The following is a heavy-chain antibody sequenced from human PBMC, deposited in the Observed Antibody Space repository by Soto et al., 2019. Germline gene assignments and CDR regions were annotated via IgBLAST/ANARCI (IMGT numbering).Heavy chain of an antibody. CDR2: ISGSGSTI. Sequence: QVQLLESGGGLVKPGGSLRLSCAASGFTFSDYYMSWIRQAPGKGLECVSYISGSGSTIYYADAVKGRFPISSDNAKNYMYLQMNRMRAAATAVYYCARLQAYSTSSLFLYYYYMDVWGKGTTVKVYS. CDR1: GFTFSDYY. V-gene: IGHV3-11*01. D-gene: IGHD4-4*01. J-gene: IGHJ6*03. CDR3: ARLQAYSTSSLFLYYYYMDV.